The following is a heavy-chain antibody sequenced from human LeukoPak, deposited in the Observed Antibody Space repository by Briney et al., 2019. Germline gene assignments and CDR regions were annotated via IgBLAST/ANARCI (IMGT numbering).Heavy chain of an antibody. CDR1: GFTFSNAW. J-gene: IGHJ6*03. CDR2: IKSKTDGGTT. V-gene: IGHV3-15*01. D-gene: IGHD6-13*01. CDR3: TTDRSSSWYFYYYMDV. Sequence: GGSLRLSCAASGFTFSNAWMSWVRQAPGKGLEWVGRIKSKTDGGTTDYAAPVKGRFTISRDDSKNTLYLQMSSLKTEDTAVYYCTTDRSSSWYFYYYMDVWGKGTTVTVSS.